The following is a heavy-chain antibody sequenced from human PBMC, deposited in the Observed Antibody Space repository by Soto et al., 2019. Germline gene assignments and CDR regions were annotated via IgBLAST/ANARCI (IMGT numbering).Heavy chain of an antibody. CDR2: ISPAGDT. J-gene: IGHJ4*02. V-gene: IGHV3-13*01. Sequence: EVQLVESGGGMVQPGGSLKLSCAGSEFTFSVYDMHWVRQPIGKGLEWVSAISPAGDTYYSDSVKGRFTISRENAKDSLYLQMNTLRAEDTAVYYCATDGLTPYWGQGTLVIVSS. D-gene: IGHD2-21*01. CDR3: ATDGLTPY. CDR1: EFTFSVYD.